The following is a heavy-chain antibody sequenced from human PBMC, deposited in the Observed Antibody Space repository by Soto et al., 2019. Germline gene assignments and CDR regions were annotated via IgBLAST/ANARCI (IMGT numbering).Heavy chain of an antibody. CDR2: TTSDESDT. Sequence: EVQLVESGGGVFQPGGSLRLSCAASGFTFSTYWMHWVRQAPGKGLVSVARTTSDESDTTYADSVRGRFTISRDNAKNTLYLQMNSLRGEDTAVYYCVRTSGILSGLDVWGQGTSVTVSS. J-gene: IGHJ6*02. CDR3: VRTSGILSGLDV. V-gene: IGHV3-74*01. CDR1: GFTFSTYW. D-gene: IGHD2-2*02.